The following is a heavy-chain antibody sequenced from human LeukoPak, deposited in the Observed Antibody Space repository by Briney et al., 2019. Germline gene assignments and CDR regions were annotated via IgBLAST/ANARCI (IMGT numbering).Heavy chain of an antibody. D-gene: IGHD3-3*01. Sequence: PGGSLRLSCAASGFTFSSYAMHWVRQAPGKGLEWVAVISYDGSNKYYADSVKGRFTISRDNSKSTLYLQMNSLRAEDTAVYYCARDLVGRGNYYDFWSGYYTGIDYWGQGTLVTVSS. CDR3: ARDLVGRGNYYDFWSGYYTGIDY. CDR2: ISYDGSNK. V-gene: IGHV3-30-3*01. J-gene: IGHJ4*02. CDR1: GFTFSSYA.